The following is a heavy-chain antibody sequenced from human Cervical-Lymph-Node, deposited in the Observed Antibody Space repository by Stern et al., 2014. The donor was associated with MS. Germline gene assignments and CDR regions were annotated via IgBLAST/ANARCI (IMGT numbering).Heavy chain of an antibody. J-gene: IGHJ5*02. V-gene: IGHV1-69*09. Sequence: VQLVQSGAEVKKPGSSVNVSCKASGGTFSSSYAITWMRQAPGQGLEWMGRIIPILGLPNYAQKFQGRVTITADTSTSTAYMELSSLRSEDTAVYYCARGVVSNRAAATLHNLFDPGGRGTLVTVSS. CDR3: ARGVVSNRAAATLHNLFDP. CDR1: GGTFSSSYA. D-gene: IGHD2-15*01. CDR2: IIPILGLP.